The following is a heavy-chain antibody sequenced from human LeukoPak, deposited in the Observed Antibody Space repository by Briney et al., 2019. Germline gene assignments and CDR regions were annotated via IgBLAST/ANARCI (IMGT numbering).Heavy chain of an antibody. CDR2: IYYSGST. Sequence: PSETLSLTCTVSGVSISRHYWSWIRQPPGEGLEWIGYIYYSGSTYYNPSLKSRVTISVDTSKNQFSLKLSSVTAADTAVYYCARVEQTSDAFDIWGQGTMVTVSS. CDR3: ARVEQTSDAFDI. CDR1: GVSISRHY. D-gene: IGHD1/OR15-1a*01. J-gene: IGHJ3*02. V-gene: IGHV4-59*08.